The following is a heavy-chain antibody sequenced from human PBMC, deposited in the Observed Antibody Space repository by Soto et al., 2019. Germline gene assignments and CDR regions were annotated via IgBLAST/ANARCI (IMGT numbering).Heavy chain of an antibody. J-gene: IGHJ4*02. CDR3: ARGRYGDY. Sequence: QVHLVQYGPEVKKPGASVKVSCKGSGYTFTTYGITWVRQAPGQGLEWMGWISAHNGNTNYAQKLQGRVTVTRDTSTSTAYMELRSLRSDDTAVYYCARGRYGDYWGQGALVTVSS. CDR2: ISAHNGNT. CDR1: GYTFTTYG. V-gene: IGHV1-18*01. D-gene: IGHD1-1*01.